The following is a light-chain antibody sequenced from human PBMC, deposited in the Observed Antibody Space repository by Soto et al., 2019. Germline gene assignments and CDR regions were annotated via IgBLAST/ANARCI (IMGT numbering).Light chain of an antibody. CDR3: QRYNSASP. J-gene: IGKJ1*01. CDR2: AAS. Sequence: DIQMTQSPSSLSASVGDRVTITCRASQGISNYLAWYQQKPGKVPDLLIYAASTLQSGVPPRFSGSGYGTYFSLTISSLQPEDVATYYCQRYNSASPFGPGTKVEIK. V-gene: IGKV1-27*01. CDR1: QGISNY.